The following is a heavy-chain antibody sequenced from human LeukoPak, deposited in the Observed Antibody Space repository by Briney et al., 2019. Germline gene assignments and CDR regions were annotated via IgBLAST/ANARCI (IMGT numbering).Heavy chain of an antibody. V-gene: IGHV4-59*01. CDR3: AREARVTYDILTGYFDY. Sequence: SETLSLTCTVSGGSISSYYWSWIRQPPGKGLEWIGYIYYSGSTNYNPSLKSRVTISVDTSKNQFSLKLSSVTAADTAVYYCAREARVTYDILTGYFDYWGQVTLVTVSS. CDR1: GGSISSYY. J-gene: IGHJ4*02. D-gene: IGHD3-9*01. CDR2: IYYSGST.